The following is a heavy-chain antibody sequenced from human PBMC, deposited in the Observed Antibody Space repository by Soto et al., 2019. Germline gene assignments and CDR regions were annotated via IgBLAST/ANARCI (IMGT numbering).Heavy chain of an antibody. CDR2: ISSSSSST. D-gene: IGHD6-19*01. V-gene: IGHV3-11*05. CDR1: GFIFRDFY. J-gene: IGHJ6*02. CDR3: ARVGSVAGPPRHYYYYYGMDV. Sequence: PGGSLRLSCAASGFIFRDFYMSWIRQVPGKGLEWLSKISSSSSSTDYADSVKGRFTISRDNAKNSLYLQMNSLRAEDTAVYYCARVGSVAGPPRHYYYYYGMDVWGQGTTVTVSS.